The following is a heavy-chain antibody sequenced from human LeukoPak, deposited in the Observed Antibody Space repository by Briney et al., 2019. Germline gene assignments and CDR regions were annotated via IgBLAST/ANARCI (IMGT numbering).Heavy chain of an antibody. J-gene: IGHJ3*02. D-gene: IGHD3-22*01. CDR2: ISSSSSYI. CDR3: ARETRTYYYDSSGYYSTNAFDI. CDR1: GFTFSSYS. V-gene: IGHV3-21*01. Sequence: GGSLRLSCAASGFTFSSYSMNWVRQAPGKGLEWVSSISSSSSYIYYADSVKGRFTISRDNAKNSLYLQMNSLRAEDTAVYYCARETRTYYYDSSGYYSTNAFDIWGQGTMVTVSS.